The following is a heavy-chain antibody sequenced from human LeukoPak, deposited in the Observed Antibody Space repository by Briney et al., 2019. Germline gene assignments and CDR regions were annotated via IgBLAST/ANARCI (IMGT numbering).Heavy chain of an antibody. CDR3: ARSSKQWLDY. J-gene: IGHJ4*02. CDR1: GYTFAEYG. V-gene: IGHV1-18*01. CDR2: ISINNGNT. D-gene: IGHD6-19*01. Sequence: GASVKVSCKASGYTFAEYGISWVRQAPGQGLEWMGWISINNGNTNAQKFQGRVTLTTDTPTSTAYLGLRSLTSDDTAVYYCARSSKQWLDYWGQGTLVTVSS.